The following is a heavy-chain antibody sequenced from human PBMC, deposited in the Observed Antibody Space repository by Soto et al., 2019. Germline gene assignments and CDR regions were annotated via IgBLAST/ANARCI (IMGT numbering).Heavy chain of an antibody. V-gene: IGHV4-59*01. CDR3: ASAIQLWQYFDY. CDR1: CGSISSYY. J-gene: IGHJ4*02. D-gene: IGHD5-18*01. CDR2: IYYSVIT. Sequence: SETLSLTCAVSCGSISSYYWSWIRQPPGNGLYCIGYIYYSVITNXXPSLKSRXXISVDTSKNHXPLKLXPVTAAYTALYYCASAIQLWQYFDYCGQGPLVTVS.